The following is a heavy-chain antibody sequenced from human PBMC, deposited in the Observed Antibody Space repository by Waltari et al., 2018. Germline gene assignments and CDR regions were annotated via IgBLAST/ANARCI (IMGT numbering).Heavy chain of an antibody. V-gene: IGHV4-4*02. CDR2: VLSTGKT. CDR1: GDSVTSPNW. Sequence: QLQESGPGLVKPSGTLSISCAVSGDSVTSPNWWSWVRQSPQRGLEWIGQVLSTGKTNYSPSFASRVTMSLDASNNQFSLKVTSATAADTAVYYCARDRGRGLYLDVWGPGTLVTVSP. J-gene: IGHJ4*02. D-gene: IGHD2-15*01. CDR3: ARDRGRGLYLDV.